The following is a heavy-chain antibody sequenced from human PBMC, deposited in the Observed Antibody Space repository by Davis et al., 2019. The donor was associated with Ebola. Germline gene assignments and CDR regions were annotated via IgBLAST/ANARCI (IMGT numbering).Heavy chain of an antibody. Sequence: ASVKVSCKASGYTFTSYYMHWVRQAPGQGLEWMGIINPSGGSTSYAQKFQGRVTMTRDTSTSTVYMELSSLRSEDTAVYYCAKDLGARIAANVEPWDWGQGTLVTVSS. V-gene: IGHV1-46*01. CDR3: AKDLGARIAANVEPWD. CDR1: GYTFTSYY. J-gene: IGHJ4*02. CDR2: INPSGGST. D-gene: IGHD6-13*01.